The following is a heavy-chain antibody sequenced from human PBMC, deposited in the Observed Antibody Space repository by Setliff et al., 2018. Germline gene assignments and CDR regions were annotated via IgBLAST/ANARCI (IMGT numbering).Heavy chain of an antibody. J-gene: IGHJ4*02. Sequence: PSETLSLTCTVSDDSFTSSRYYWGWIRQPPGKGLEWIGSIDYTGNTWHNPSLKSRVTISVDTSKNQFSLNLSSVTAADTAVYYCAAPGGGSYRFWGQGTLVTVSS. CDR1: DDSFTSSRYY. CDR3: AAPGGGSYRF. D-gene: IGHD1-26*01. CDR2: IDYTGNT. V-gene: IGHV4-39*01.